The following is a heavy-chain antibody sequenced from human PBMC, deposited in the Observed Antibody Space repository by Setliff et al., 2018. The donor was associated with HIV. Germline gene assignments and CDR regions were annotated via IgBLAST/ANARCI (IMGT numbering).Heavy chain of an antibody. V-gene: IGHV3-72*01. Sequence: PGGSLRLSCAASGFTFSDYYMDWVRQAPGKGLEWVGRTAKKGNSHMTEYAASVKGRFTVSRCDSKNSLFLQMNNLKTEDTAVYYCARGMIVRNYYYYYYMDVWGRGTTVTVSS. CDR2: TAKKGNSHMT. CDR3: ARGMIVRNYYYYYYMDV. D-gene: IGHD3-22*01. CDR1: GFTFSDYY. J-gene: IGHJ6*03.